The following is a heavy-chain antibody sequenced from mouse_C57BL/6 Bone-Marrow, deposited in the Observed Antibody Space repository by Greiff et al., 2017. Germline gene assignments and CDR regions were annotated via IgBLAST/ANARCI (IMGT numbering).Heavy chain of an antibody. CDR1: GYSITSDY. CDR2: ISYSGST. J-gene: IGHJ1*03. CDR3: ARGGPITTVVDWYFDV. D-gene: IGHD1-1*01. V-gene: IGHV3-8*01. Sequence: EVKVEESGPGLAKPSQTLSLTCSVTGYSITSDYWNWIRKFPGNKLEYMGYISYSGSTYYNPSLKSRISITRDTSKNQYYLQLNSVTTEDTATYYCARGGPITTVVDWYFDVWGTGTTVTVSS.